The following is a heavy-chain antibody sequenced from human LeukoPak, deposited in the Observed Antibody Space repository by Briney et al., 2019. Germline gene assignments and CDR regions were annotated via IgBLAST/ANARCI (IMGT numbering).Heavy chain of an antibody. Sequence: PGGSLRLSCAASGFTVSSNYMSWVRQAPGKGLEWVSVIYSGGSTYYADSVKGRFTISRDNSKNTLYLQMNSLRAEDTAVYYCARCPYRSSWYLADYWGQGTLVTVSS. D-gene: IGHD6-13*01. CDR3: ARCPYRSSWYLADY. CDR1: GFTVSSNY. V-gene: IGHV3-66*01. J-gene: IGHJ4*02. CDR2: IYSGGST.